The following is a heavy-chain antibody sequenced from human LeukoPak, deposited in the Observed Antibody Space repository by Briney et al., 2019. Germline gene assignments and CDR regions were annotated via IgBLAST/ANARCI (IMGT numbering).Heavy chain of an antibody. Sequence: GGSLRLSCAASGFTFSSYGMHWVRQAPGKGLEWVAVISYDGSNKYYADSVKGRFAISRDSSKNTLYLQMNSLRADDTAVYYCARSQGGYCSSTGCYADYFDYWGQGTLVTVSS. J-gene: IGHJ4*02. CDR2: ISYDGSNK. D-gene: IGHD2-2*01. CDR1: GFTFSSYG. CDR3: ARSQGGYCSSTGCYADYFDY. V-gene: IGHV3-30*03.